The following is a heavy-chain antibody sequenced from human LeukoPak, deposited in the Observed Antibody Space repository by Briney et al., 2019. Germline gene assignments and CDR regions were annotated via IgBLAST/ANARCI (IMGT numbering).Heavy chain of an antibody. CDR3: ARDYSGYDLAY. Sequence: GGSLRLSCAASGFTVSSNYMNWVRQAPGKGLEWVSVIYSGGSTYYADSVKGRFTISRDNSKNTLYLQMNSLRAEDTAVYYCARDYSGYDLAYWGQGTLVTVSS. V-gene: IGHV3-53*01. CDR2: IYSGGST. D-gene: IGHD5-12*01. CDR1: GFTVSSNY. J-gene: IGHJ4*02.